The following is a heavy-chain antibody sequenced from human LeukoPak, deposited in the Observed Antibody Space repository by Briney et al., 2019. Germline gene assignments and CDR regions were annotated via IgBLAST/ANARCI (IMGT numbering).Heavy chain of an antibody. Sequence: GGSLRLSCRASGFSYDDYGMSWVRQAPGKGLEFVSGVNWNGNSPVYADSVKGLFTISRDNTRNSLYLQMKSLRAEDTALYYCARGLRPSDSWGQGTLVIVPS. CDR2: VNWNGNSP. J-gene: IGHJ4*02. CDR3: ARGLRPSDS. D-gene: IGHD4-17*01. CDR1: GFSYDDYG. V-gene: IGHV3-20*04.